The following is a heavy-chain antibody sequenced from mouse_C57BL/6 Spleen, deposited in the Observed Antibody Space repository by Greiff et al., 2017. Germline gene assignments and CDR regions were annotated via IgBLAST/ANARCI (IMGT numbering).Heavy chain of an antibody. D-gene: IGHD2-5*01. J-gene: IGHJ4*01. V-gene: IGHV1-61*01. Sequence: VQLQQPGAELVRPGSSVKLSCKASGYTFTSYWMDWVKQRPGQGLEWIGNIYPSDSDTHYNQKFKDKATFTVDKSSSTDYMQLSSLTSEDSAVYYCARRGSYYSKYGGMDYWGQGTSVTVSS. CDR2: IYPSDSDT. CDR3: ARRGSYYSKYGGMDY. CDR1: GYTFTSYW.